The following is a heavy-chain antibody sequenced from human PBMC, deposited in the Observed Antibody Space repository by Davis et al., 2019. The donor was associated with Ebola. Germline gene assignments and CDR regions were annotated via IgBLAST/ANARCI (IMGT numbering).Heavy chain of an antibody. CDR3: SEQGFRGHNYFDS. CDR2: IKPILGVA. J-gene: IGHJ4*02. V-gene: IGHV1-69*02. Sequence: SVKVSCKASGGTFSGYTFSWVRQAPGQGLEWMGRIKPILGVADYAQNFQGRVTITADKSTVTVYLKLSSLRSEDTAVYYCSEQGFRGHNYFDSWGQGTLVTVSS. CDR1: GGTFSGYT. D-gene: IGHD1/OR15-1a*01.